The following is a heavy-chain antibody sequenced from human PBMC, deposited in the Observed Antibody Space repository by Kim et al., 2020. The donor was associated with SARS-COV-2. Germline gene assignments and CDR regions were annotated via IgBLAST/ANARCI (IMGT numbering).Heavy chain of an antibody. CDR3: ARTTGGYSGYDYFDF. CDR1: GGTFRHYG. J-gene: IGHJ4*02. Sequence: SVKVSCKASGGTFRHYGISWVRQAPGQGLEWMGGIILMFGTAKYAQKLQGRVSMTADESTSTVHMELSSLRSEDTGVYYCARTTGGYSGYDYFDFWGQGTLVTVSS. CDR2: IILMFGTA. V-gene: IGHV1-69*13. D-gene: IGHD5-12*01.